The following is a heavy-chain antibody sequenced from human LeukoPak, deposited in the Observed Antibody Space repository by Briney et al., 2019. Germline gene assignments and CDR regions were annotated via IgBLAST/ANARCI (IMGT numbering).Heavy chain of an antibody. CDR3: AKLGSEL. J-gene: IGHJ4*02. D-gene: IGHD6-19*01. CDR2: ISGSGGSI. Sequence: GGSLRLSCAASGLTFSRYAMNWVRQAPGKGLEWVSVISGSGGSIYYADSVKGRFTISRDNFKNTLYLQMNSLRVEDTAVYYCAKLGSELWGQGTLVTVSS. V-gene: IGHV3-23*01. CDR1: GLTFSRYA.